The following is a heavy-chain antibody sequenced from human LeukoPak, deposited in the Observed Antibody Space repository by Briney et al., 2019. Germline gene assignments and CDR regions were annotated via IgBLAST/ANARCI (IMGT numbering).Heavy chain of an antibody. CDR1: GFTFSSYA. V-gene: IGHV3-23*01. J-gene: IGHJ6*02. CDR2: ISGSGGST. Sequence: GGSLRLSCAASGFTFSSYAMSWVRQAPGKGLEWVSAISGSGGSTYYADSVKGRFTISRDNSKNTLYLQMNSLRAEDTAVYYCAKDFPALLSYGPENYYYGMDVWGQGTTVTVSS. D-gene: IGHD5-18*01. CDR3: AKDFPALLSYGPENYYYGMDV.